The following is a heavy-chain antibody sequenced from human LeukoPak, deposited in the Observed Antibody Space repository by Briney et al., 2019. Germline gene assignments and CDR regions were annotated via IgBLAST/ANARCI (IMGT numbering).Heavy chain of an antibody. CDR3: ARDRGRYYMDV. D-gene: IGHD6-25*01. Sequence: GGSLRLSCVVSGFTFSTFTMNWVRQAPGKGLEWVSCISSSSSYIYYADSVKGRFTISRDNAKNSLYLQMNSLRAEDTAVYYCARDRGRYYMDVWGKGTTVTISS. CDR1: GFTFSTFT. J-gene: IGHJ6*03. V-gene: IGHV3-21*01. CDR2: ISSSSSYI.